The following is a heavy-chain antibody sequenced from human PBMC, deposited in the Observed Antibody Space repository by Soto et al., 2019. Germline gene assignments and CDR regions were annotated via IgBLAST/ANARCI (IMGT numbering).Heavy chain of an antibody. D-gene: IGHD2-2*01. J-gene: IGHJ4*02. CDR2: INRDGYNT. CDR3: VKVLTQSSCNDGRDS. CDR1: GCSLDEYS. Sequence: GLSLRLSWAPSGCSLDEYSIPCVRHAPGKGLEWVSLINRDGYNTYYAVSVKGRFTISRYNSKNSLYLHMSSLRIEDTAFSYCVKVLTQSSCNDGRDSWGQGKLVTVSS. V-gene: IGHV3-43*02.